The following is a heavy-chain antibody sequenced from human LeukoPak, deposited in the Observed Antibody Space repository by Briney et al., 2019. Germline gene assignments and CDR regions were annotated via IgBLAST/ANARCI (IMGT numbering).Heavy chain of an antibody. Sequence: GGSLRLSCAASGFTFSSYGMSWVRQAPGKGLEWVSSISSSSSYIYYADSVKGRFTISRDNAKNSLYLQMNSLRAEDTAVYYCARRPPYDILTGYQNYYYYMDVWGKGTTVTISS. V-gene: IGHV3-21*01. CDR3: ARRPPYDILTGYQNYYYYMDV. J-gene: IGHJ6*03. CDR2: ISSSSSYI. D-gene: IGHD3-9*01. CDR1: GFTFSSYG.